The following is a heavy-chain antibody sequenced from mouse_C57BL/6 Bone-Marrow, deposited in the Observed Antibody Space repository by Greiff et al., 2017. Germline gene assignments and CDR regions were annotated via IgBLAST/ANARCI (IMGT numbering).Heavy chain of an antibody. J-gene: IGHJ2*01. V-gene: IGHV1-39*01. CDR3: ASFESSYGGYYFDY. CDR2: INPNYGTT. D-gene: IGHD1-1*01. Sequence: VQLQQFGPEPVKPGASVKISCKASGYSFTDYNMNWVKQSNGKSLEWIRVINPNYGTTSYNQKFKGKATLTVDQSSSTAYMQLNSLTSEDSAVYYCASFESSYGGYYFDYWGQGTTLTVSS. CDR1: GYSFTDYN.